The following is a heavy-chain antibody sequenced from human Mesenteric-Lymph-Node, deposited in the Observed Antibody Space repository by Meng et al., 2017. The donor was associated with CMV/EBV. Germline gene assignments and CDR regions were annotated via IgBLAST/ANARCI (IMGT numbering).Heavy chain of an antibody. V-gene: IGHV5-51*01. CDR2: IYPGDSDT. CDR3: ARHDPSTTTAGAPLDY. D-gene: IGHD6-13*01. Sequence: YTFANSWLGWVRPLPGKGLEWMGIIYPGDSDTRYSPSFKGQVTISADKSINTAYLQWSSLKASDTAIYYCARHDPSTTTAGAPLDYWGQGTLVTVSS. CDR1: YTFANSW. J-gene: IGHJ4*02.